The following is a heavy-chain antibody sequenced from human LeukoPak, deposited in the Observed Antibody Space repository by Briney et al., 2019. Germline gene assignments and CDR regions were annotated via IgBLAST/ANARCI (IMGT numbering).Heavy chain of an antibody. D-gene: IGHD6-19*01. J-gene: IGHJ4*02. CDR2: ISSSGSYI. CDR1: GITFSSHT. Sequence: GGSLRLSCAASGITFSSHTMNWVRQAPGKGLERVSSISSSGSYIYYADSVKGRFAISGDNAKNSLYLQMNSLRAEDTAVYYCARVWYSSGWYYDYWGQGTLVTVSS. V-gene: IGHV3-21*01. CDR3: ARVWYSSGWYYDY.